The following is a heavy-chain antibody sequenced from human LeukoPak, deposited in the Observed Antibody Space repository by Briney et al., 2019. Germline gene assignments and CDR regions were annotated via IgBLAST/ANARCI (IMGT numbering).Heavy chain of an antibody. Sequence: PGRSLRLSCAASGFTFSSYAMHWVRQAPGKGLEWVAVISYDGSNKYYADSVKGRFIISRDNSKNAVYLQMNSLRAEDSAVYYCAKHRMARRVIMDYYFDDWGQGTLVTVSS. CDR2: ISYDGSNK. D-gene: IGHD3-10*01. J-gene: IGHJ4*02. V-gene: IGHV3-30-3*02. CDR1: GFTFSSYA. CDR3: AKHRMARRVIMDYYFDD.